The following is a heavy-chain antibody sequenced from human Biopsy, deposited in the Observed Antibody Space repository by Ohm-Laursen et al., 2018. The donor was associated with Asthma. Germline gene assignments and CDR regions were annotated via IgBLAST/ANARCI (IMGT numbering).Heavy chain of an antibody. CDR2: ISLNTGDA. Sequence: ASVKASCKTSGFPFTAYYIHWVRQAPGQGLEWMGWISLNTGDANLAQRFRVWVTMTRDTSISTAYLVLSGLKSHDTAVYYCARAPYSDAIDSWGQGTLVAVSS. D-gene: IGHD1-26*01. J-gene: IGHJ4*02. CDR3: ARAPYSDAIDS. CDR1: GFPFTAYY. V-gene: IGHV1-2*04.